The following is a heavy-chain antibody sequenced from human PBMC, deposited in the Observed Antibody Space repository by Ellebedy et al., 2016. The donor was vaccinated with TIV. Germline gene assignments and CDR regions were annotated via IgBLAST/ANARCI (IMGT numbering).Heavy chain of an antibody. D-gene: IGHD1-14*01. CDR2: IWHDGTNI. J-gene: IGHJ4*02. Sequence: GESLKISCAASGFTFSDYGMHWVRQAPGKGLEWVAIIWHDGTNIFYADSVKGRFTISRDISKNTVSLQMNSLRAEDSAIYYCVTEVFREGPGFREGPSFDYWGQGTLVTVSS. CDR3: VTEVFREGPGFREGPSFDY. CDR1: GFTFSDYG. V-gene: IGHV3-33*03.